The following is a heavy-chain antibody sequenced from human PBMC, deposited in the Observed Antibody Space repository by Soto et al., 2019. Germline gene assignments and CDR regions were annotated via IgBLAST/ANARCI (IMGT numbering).Heavy chain of an antibody. J-gene: IGHJ6*03. D-gene: IGHD4-17*01. CDR2: INHSGST. CDR3: ARGYGDYEGGLNYYYYYYMEV. Sequence: PSETLSLTCAVYGGSFSGYYWSWIRQPPGKGLEWIGEINHSGSTNYNPSLKSRVTISVDTSKNQFSLKLSSVTAADTAVYYCARGYGDYEGGLNYYYYYYMEVWGKGTTVTVSS. CDR1: GGSFSGYY. V-gene: IGHV4-34*01.